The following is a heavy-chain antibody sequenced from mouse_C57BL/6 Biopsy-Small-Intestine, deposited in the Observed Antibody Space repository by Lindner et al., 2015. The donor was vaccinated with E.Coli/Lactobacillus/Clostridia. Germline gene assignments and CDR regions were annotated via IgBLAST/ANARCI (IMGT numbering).Heavy chain of an antibody. CDR2: ISPYNGNT. D-gene: IGHD2-2*01. J-gene: IGHJ4*01. V-gene: IGHV1-85*01. CDR3: ARGMVMWAGTSGLFEY. Sequence: SVKVSCKASGYTFVTYGISWVRQAPGQGPEWMGWISPYNGNTKDTQKFQGRVTMTTDTSTNTVYMELKSLRSDDTAVYYCARGMVMWAGTSGLFEYWGQGTLVTVSS. CDR1: GYTFVTYG.